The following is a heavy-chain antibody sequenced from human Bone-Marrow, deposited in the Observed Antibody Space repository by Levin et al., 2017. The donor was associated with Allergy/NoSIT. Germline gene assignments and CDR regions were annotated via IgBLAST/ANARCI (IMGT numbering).Heavy chain of an antibody. CDR3: AREAWLQGNHFDY. D-gene: IGHD5-24*01. Sequence: PGGSLRLSCAASGFTFSSYWMHWVRQVPGKGLVWVSRIYNDGNPTGYADSVKGRFTVSRDNAKNTLYLQMNSLRVEDTAVYFCAREAWLQGNHFDYWGQGTLVTVS. CDR1: GFTFSSYW. J-gene: IGHJ4*02. V-gene: IGHV3-74*01. CDR2: IYNDGNPT.